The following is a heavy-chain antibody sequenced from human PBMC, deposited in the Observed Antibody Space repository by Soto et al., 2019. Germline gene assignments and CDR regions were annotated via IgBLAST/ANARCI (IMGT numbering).Heavy chain of an antibody. CDR3: ARSRGGTGVHFDF. CDR1: GYTFTNYD. Sequence: ASVKVSCKASGYTFTNYDISWVRQATGQGPEWMGWMNPDSGDTGYVPNFQGRVSMTRSTSISTAYMELSDLRSEDTAVYYCARSRGGTGVHFDFWGQGTQVTVSS. V-gene: IGHV1-8*01. D-gene: IGHD7-27*01. CDR2: MNPDSGDT. J-gene: IGHJ4*02.